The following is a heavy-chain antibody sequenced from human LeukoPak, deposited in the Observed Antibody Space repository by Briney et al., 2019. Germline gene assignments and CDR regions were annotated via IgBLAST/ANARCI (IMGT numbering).Heavy chain of an antibody. CDR2: IYHSGST. V-gene: IGHV4-30-2*01. Sequence: SQTLSLTCTVSGGSISSGGYSWSWIRQPPGKGLEWIGYIYHSGSTYYNPSLKGRVTISVDRSKNQFSLKLSSVTAAATAVYYCARNYGSGSGDYYYGMDVWGKGTTVTVSS. J-gene: IGHJ6*04. D-gene: IGHD3-10*01. CDR1: GGSISSGGYS. CDR3: ARNYGSGSGDYYYGMDV.